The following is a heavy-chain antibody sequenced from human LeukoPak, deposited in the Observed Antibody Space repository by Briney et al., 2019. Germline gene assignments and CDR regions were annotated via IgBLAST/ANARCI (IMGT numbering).Heavy chain of an antibody. CDR2: ISSSGSTI. D-gene: IGHD2-2*01. V-gene: IGHV3-11*01. CDR3: ARFGSSTSHDAFDI. J-gene: IGHJ3*02. CDR1: GFTFSDYY. Sequence: GGSLRLSCAASGFTFSDYYMSWIRQAPGKGLEWVSYISSSGSTIYYADSVKGRFTISRDNAKNSLYLQMNSLRAEDTAVYYCARFGSSTSHDAFDIWGQGTMVTVSS.